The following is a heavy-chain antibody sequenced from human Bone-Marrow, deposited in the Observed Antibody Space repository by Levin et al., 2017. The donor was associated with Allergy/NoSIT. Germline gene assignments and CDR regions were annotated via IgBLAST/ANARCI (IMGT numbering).Heavy chain of an antibody. J-gene: IGHJ4*02. V-gene: IGHV1-2*06. CDR1: GYTFTVYY. D-gene: IGHD6-19*01. CDR2: INPNSGGT. Sequence: PGGSLRLSCKASGYTFTVYYMHWVRQAPGQGLEWMGRINPNSGGTNYAQKFQGRVTMTRDTSISTAYMELSSLRSDDTAVYYCARVASNHDFDYWGQGTLVTVSS. CDR3: ARVASNHDFDY.